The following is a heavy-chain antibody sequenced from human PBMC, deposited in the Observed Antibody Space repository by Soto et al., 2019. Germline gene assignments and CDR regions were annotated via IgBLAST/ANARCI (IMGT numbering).Heavy chain of an antibody. Sequence: EVQVLESGGGLVQPGGSLRLSCEASGITFSNYMMTWIRQAPGKGLEWVSTITAGGDGTYYADSVKGRFTMSRETFKNTLYIQMNSLRAEDTAVYYCAPHVYCSGGSCQYDAFAIRGQGTMVTVSS. CDR2: ITAGGDGT. J-gene: IGHJ3*02. CDR1: GITFSNYM. V-gene: IGHV3-23*01. CDR3: APHVYCSGGSCQYDAFAI. D-gene: IGHD2-15*01.